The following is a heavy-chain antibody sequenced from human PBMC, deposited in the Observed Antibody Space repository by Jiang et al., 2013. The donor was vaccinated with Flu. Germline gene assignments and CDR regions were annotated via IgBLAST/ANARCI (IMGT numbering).Heavy chain of an antibody. Sequence: VVQPGRSLRLSCAASGFTFSSYGMHWVRQAPGKGLEWVAVIWYDGSNKYYADSVKGRFTISRDNSKNTLYLQMNSLRAEDTAVYYCASGIAVAGGGPYYYYYGMDVWGQGTTVTVSS. CDR1: GFTFSSYG. D-gene: IGHD6-19*01. CDR2: IWYDGSNK. CDR3: ASGIAVAGGGPYYYYYGMDV. J-gene: IGHJ6*02. V-gene: IGHV3-33*01.